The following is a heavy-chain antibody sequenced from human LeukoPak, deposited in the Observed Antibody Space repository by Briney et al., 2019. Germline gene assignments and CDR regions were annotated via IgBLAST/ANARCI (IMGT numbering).Heavy chain of an antibody. CDR2: IYSGGST. D-gene: IGHD3-9*01. J-gene: IGHJ4*02. V-gene: IGHV3-53*01. CDR3: SIFGSEDRIRYFDWLFDY. CDR1: GFTVSSNY. Sequence: GGSLRLSCAASGFTVSSNYMSWVRQAPGKGLEWVSVIYSGGSTYYADSVKGRFTISRDNSKNTLYLQMNSLRAEDTAVYYCSIFGSEDRIRYFDWLFDYWGQGTLVTVSS.